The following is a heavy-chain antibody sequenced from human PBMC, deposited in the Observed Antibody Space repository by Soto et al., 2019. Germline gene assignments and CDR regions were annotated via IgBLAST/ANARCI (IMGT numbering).Heavy chain of an antibody. CDR1: GFTFISSE. CDR3: AREVAWRYDY. V-gene: IGHV3-48*03. J-gene: IGHJ4*02. CDR2: ISGSGTTI. D-gene: IGHD1-1*01. Sequence: PGWSLRLSGASSGFTFISSEMNLGRQSPGSALEWVSYISGSGTTIYYAASVKGRFTTSRDNGKNSLYLEMISLRAEDTAVYYCAREVAWRYDYWGQGTLGTVYS.